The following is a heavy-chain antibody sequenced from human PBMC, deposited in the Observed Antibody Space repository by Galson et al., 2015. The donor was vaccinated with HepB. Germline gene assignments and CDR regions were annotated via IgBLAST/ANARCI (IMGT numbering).Heavy chain of an antibody. CDR2: IWYDGSNK. D-gene: IGHD3-10*01. V-gene: IGHV3-33*06. Sequence: SLRLSCAASGFTFSSYGMHWVRQAPGKGLEWVAVIWYDGSNKYYADSVKGRFTISRDNSKNTLYLQMNSLRAEDTAVYYCAKDTITMVRGGTYGMDVWGQGTTVTVSS. CDR1: GFTFSSYG. CDR3: AKDTITMVRGGTYGMDV. J-gene: IGHJ6*02.